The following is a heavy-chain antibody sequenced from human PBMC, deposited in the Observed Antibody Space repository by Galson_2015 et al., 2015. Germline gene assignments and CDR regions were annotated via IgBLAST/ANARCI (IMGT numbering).Heavy chain of an antibody. D-gene: IGHD3-10*01. J-gene: IGHJ2*01. CDR3: ARVGGLPLGGFDL. CDR2: IIPIFGTA. V-gene: IGHV1-69*13. Sequence: SVKVSCKASGGTFSSYAISWVRQAPGQGLEWMGGIIPIFGTANYAQKFQGRATITADESTSTAYMELSSLRSEDTAVYYCARVGGLPLGGFDLWGRGTLVTVSS. CDR1: GGTFSSYA.